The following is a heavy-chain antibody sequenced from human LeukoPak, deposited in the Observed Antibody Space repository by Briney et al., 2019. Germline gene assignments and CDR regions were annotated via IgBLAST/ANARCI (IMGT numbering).Heavy chain of an antibody. CDR3: ARGYPNPPANYDILTGYVGGEYYFDY. J-gene: IGHJ4*02. CDR1: GYTFTGYY. Sequence: ASVKVSCKASGYTFTGYYMHWVRQAPGQGLEWMGWINPNSGGTNYAQKFQGRVTMTRDTSISTAYMELSRLRSDDTAVYYCARGYPNPPANYDILTGYVGGEYYFDYWGQGTLVTVSS. D-gene: IGHD3-9*01. V-gene: IGHV1-2*02. CDR2: INPNSGGT.